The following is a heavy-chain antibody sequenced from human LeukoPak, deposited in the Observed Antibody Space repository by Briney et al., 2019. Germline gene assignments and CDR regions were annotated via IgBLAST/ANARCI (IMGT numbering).Heavy chain of an antibody. Sequence: SETLSLICAVHGGSFSGYYWSWIRQPPGKGLEWIGEINHSGSTNYNPSLKSRVTISKDTSENQFSLRLSSVTAADTAVYYCARGYGSGSYWVYWGQGTLVTVSS. V-gene: IGHV4-34*01. J-gene: IGHJ4*02. CDR2: INHSGST. D-gene: IGHD3-10*01. CDR1: GGSFSGYY. CDR3: ARGYGSGSYWVY.